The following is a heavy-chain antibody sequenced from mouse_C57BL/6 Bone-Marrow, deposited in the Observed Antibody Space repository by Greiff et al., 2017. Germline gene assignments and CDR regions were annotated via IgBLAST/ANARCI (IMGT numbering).Heavy chain of an antibody. CDR2: IHPNSGST. CDR3: ARHPHYYGSSSSYYFDY. CDR1: GYTFTSYW. V-gene: IGHV1-64*01. Sequence: QVQLQQPGAELVKPGASVKLSCKASGYTFTSYWMHWVKQRPGQGLEWIGMIHPNSGSTNYNEKFKSKATLTVDKSSSTAYMQLSSLTSEDSAVYYCARHPHYYGSSSSYYFDYWGQGTTLTVSS. D-gene: IGHD1-1*01. J-gene: IGHJ2*01.